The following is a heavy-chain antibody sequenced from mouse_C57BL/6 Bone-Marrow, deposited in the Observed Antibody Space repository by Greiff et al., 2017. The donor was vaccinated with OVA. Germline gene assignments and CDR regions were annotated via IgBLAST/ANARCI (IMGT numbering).Heavy chain of an antibody. V-gene: IGHV5-15*01. D-gene: IGHD1-1*01. CDR1: GFTFSDYG. CDR3: ARHLSSHWYFDV. Sequence: EVQGVESGGGLVQPGGSLKLSCAASGFTFSDYGMAWVRQAPRKGPEWVAFISNLAYSIYYADTVTGRFTISRENAKNTLYLEMSSLRSEDTAMYYCARHLSSHWYFDVWGTGTTVTVPS. CDR2: ISNLAYSI. J-gene: IGHJ1*03.